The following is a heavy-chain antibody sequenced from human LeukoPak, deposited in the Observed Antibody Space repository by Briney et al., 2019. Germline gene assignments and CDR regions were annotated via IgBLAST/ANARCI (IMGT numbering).Heavy chain of an antibody. CDR2: MEADGSET. Sequence: GGSLRLSCGGSGFTLSSYSMSWVRQAPGKGLEWVAYMEADGSETDYVDSVRGRFTISRDSAKNSLLLQMNSLRAEDTAVYYCARSITMIPEDYWGQGTLVTVSS. V-gene: IGHV3-7*04. D-gene: IGHD3-22*01. CDR3: ARSITMIPEDY. CDR1: GFTLSSYS. J-gene: IGHJ4*02.